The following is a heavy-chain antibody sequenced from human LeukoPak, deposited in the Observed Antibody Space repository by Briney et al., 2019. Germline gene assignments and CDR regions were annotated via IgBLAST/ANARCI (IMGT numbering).Heavy chain of an antibody. CDR1: GDSVSSNSVT. D-gene: IGHD2-2*01. V-gene: IGHV6-1*01. CDR2: TYYRFTWYN. J-gene: IGHJ5*02. CDR3: ARRLTQYDCFDP. Sequence: SQTLSLTCAISGDSVSSNSVTWNWIRQSPSRGLEWLGRTYYRFTWYNDYAVSVRGRITVNPDTSKNQFSLHLDSVTPEDTAVYYCARRLTQYDCFDPWGQGILVTVSS.